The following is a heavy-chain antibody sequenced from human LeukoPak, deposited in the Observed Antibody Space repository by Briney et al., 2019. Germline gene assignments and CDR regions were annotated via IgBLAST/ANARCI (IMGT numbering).Heavy chain of an antibody. Sequence: SVKVSCKASGGTFSSYAISWVRQAPGQGLEWMGRIIPILGIANYAQKFQGRVTITADKSTSTAYMELSSLRSEDTAVYYCARVTPGYRYGYSDWGQGTLVSVSS. D-gene: IGHD5-18*01. CDR1: GGTFSSYA. CDR2: IIPILGIA. CDR3: ARVTPGYRYGYSD. V-gene: IGHV1-69*04. J-gene: IGHJ4*02.